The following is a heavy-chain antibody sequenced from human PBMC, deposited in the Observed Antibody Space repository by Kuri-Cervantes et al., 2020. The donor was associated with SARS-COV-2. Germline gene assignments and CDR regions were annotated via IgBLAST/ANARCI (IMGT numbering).Heavy chain of an antibody. Sequence: GGSLRLSCAASGFSFSGYAMSWVRQAPGKGLERVSAISAGGDTVLYADSVKGRFTISRDNAKNSLYLQMNSLRAEDTAVYYCARDCSSPYKYYYYYMDVWGKGTTVTVSS. CDR1: GFSFSGYA. V-gene: IGHV3-23*01. CDR2: ISAGGDTV. D-gene: IGHD6-13*01. J-gene: IGHJ6*03. CDR3: ARDCSSPYKYYYYYMDV.